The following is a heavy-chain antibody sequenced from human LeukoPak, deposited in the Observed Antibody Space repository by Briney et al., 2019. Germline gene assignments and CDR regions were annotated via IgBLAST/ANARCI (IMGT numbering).Heavy chain of an antibody. J-gene: IGHJ4*02. D-gene: IGHD1-26*01. Sequence: EWIGSIYYSGTTYYNPSLKSRVTISVDTSKNQFSLKLSSVTAADTAVYYCARLPLKVGASYWGQGTLVTVSS. CDR3: ARLPLKVGASY. CDR2: IYYSGTT. V-gene: IGHV4-39*01.